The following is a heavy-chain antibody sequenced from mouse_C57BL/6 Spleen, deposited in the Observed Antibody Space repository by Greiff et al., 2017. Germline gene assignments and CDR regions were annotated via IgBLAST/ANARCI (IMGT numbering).Heavy chain of an antibody. Sequence: QVQLQQSGAELVKPGASVKISCKASGYAFSSYWMNWVKQRPGKGLEWIGQIYPGDGDTNYNGKFKGKATLTAGKSSSTAYMQLSSLTSEDSAVYFCAREGDYGSSYEIYAMDYWGQGTSVTVSS. V-gene: IGHV1-80*01. CDR2: IYPGDGDT. J-gene: IGHJ4*01. CDR1: GYAFSSYW. D-gene: IGHD1-1*01. CDR3: AREGDYGSSYEIYAMDY.